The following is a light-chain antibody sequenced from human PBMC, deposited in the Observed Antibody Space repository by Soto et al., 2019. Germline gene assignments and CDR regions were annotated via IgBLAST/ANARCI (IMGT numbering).Light chain of an antibody. CDR1: SSDVGSYNL. CDR3: CSYAGSRTWV. CDR2: GGS. J-gene: IGLJ3*02. V-gene: IGLV2-23*01. Sequence: QSVLTQPASVSGSPGQSITISCTGTSSDVGSYNLVSWYQQHPGKAPKLMVYGGSKRPSGVSNRFSGSKSDNTASLTISGLQAEDEADYYCCSYAGSRTWVFGGGTQLTVL.